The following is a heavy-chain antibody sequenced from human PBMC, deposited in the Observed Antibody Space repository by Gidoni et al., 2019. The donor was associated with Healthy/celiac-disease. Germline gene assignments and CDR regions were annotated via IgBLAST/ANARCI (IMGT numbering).Heavy chain of an antibody. Sequence: EVQLVESAGGLVQPGVSLRLSCAASGFTFSRYELHWVRQAPGKGLDWFSYISSSGSTIYYADSVKGRFTISRDNAKNSLYLQMNSLRAEDTAVYYCARGYYDSSGYWTNYYYYYGMDVWGQGTTVTVSS. CDR1: GFTFSRYE. D-gene: IGHD3-22*01. V-gene: IGHV3-48*03. CDR2: ISSSGSTI. CDR3: ARGYYDSSGYWTNYYYYYGMDV. J-gene: IGHJ6*02.